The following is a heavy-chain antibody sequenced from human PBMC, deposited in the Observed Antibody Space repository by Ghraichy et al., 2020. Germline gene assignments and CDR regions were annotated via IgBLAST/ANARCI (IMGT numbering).Heavy chain of an antibody. CDR3: AHPWRNVDLVGPFRI. CDR1: GFSLSTSGVG. J-gene: IGHJ3*02. CDR2: IYWNDDK. V-gene: IGHV2-5*01. D-gene: IGHD2-2*03. Sequence: SGPTLVKPTQTLTLTCTFSGFSLSTSGVGVGWIRQPPGKALEWLALIYWNDDKRYSPSLKSRLTITKDTSKNQVVLTMTNMDPVDTATYYCAHPWRNVDLVGPFRIWGQGTMVTVSS.